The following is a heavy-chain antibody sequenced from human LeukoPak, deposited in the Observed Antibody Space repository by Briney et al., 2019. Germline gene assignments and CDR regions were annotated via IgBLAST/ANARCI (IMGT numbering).Heavy chain of an antibody. V-gene: IGHV3-30-3*01. Sequence: GGSLRLSCAASRFMFYSHAMHWVRQAPGKGLEWVAVISYDSDNKYYADSVKGRFTISRDNSKNTLYLQMNSLRPADTGVYYCARDSSDANIDYWGQGTLVTVSS. CDR1: RFMFYSHA. CDR2: ISYDSDNK. CDR3: ARDSSDANIDY. D-gene: IGHD1/OR15-1a*01. J-gene: IGHJ4*02.